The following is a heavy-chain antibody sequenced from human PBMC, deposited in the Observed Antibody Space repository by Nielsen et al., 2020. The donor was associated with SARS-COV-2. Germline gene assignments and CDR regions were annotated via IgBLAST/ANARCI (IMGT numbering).Heavy chain of an antibody. CDR1: GFTFSSYA. Sequence: GGSLRLSCAASGFTFSSYAMHWVRQAPGKGLEWVAVISYDGSNKYYADSVKGRFTISRDNSKNTLYLQMNSLRAEDTAVYYCARGIAAGGVYIDYWGQGTLVTVSS. D-gene: IGHD6-13*01. V-gene: IGHV3-30-3*01. CDR2: ISYDGSNK. J-gene: IGHJ4*02. CDR3: ARGIAAGGVYIDY.